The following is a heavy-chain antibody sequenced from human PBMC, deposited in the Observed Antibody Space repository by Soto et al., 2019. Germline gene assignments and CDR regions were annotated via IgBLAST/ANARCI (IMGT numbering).Heavy chain of an antibody. J-gene: IGHJ5*02. D-gene: IGHD5-18*01. CDR2: MNPGSGDT. CDR1: GYTFTNND. CDR3: ARMASFGSLNWFDP. V-gene: IGHV1-8*01. Sequence: QVQLVQSGAEVKKPGASVKVSRKASGYTFTNNDVTWVRQATGQGLEWMGWMNPGSGDTGYAQKFQGRVTMTRNISIATAYMELSSLRSEDTAIYYCARMASFGSLNWFDPWGQGTLVTVSS.